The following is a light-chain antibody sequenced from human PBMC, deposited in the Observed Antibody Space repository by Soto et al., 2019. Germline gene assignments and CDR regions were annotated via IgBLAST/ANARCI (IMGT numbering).Light chain of an antibody. V-gene: IGKV1-39*01. Sequence: DIQMTQSPSSLSASVGDRVTITCRASQSISSYLNWYQQKPGKVPKLLIYAASTLQSGVPSRFSGSGSGTDFTLTISSLQPEDFAVYYCQQYNNWPITFGQGTRLEI. CDR2: AAS. CDR1: QSISSY. CDR3: QQYNNWPIT. J-gene: IGKJ5*01.